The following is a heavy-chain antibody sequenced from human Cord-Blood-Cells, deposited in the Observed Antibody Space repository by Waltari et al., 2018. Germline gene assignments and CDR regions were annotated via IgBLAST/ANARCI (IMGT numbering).Heavy chain of an antibody. CDR2: ISGSSRYI. V-gene: IGHV3-21*01. D-gene: IGHD6-6*01. CDR1: GFTFSSDS. J-gene: IGHJ4*02. CDR3: ARDLHSSSSGGNY. Sequence: EVQLVEPGGGLVKPGGALRLSCATSGFTFSSDSTNWFRQATGKGLELVSSISGSSRYIYYAESVTGRFTISRDNAKNSLYLQINSLRAEDTAVYYCARDLHSSSSGGNYWGQGTLVTVSS.